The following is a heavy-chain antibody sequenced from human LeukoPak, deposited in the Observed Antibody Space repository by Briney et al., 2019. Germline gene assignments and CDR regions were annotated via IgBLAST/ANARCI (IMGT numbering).Heavy chain of an antibody. V-gene: IGHV1-18*01. CDR2: ISAYSGNT. D-gene: IGHD1-14*01. CDR1: GYTFTSYG. CDR3: ARDLFPWGDNPRWFDP. Sequence: ASVKVSCKASGYTFTSYGISWVRQAPGRGLEWMGWISAYSGNTNYAQKLQGRVTMTTDTSTSTAYMELRSLRSDDTAVYYCARDLFPWGDNPRWFDPWGQGTLVTVSS. J-gene: IGHJ5*02.